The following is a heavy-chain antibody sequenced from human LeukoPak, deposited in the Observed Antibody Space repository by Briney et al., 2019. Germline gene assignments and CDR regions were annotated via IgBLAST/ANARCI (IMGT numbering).Heavy chain of an antibody. CDR3: ARGYCTATDCHGGWWFHL. CDR2: IYRDGET. J-gene: IGHJ5*02. Sequence: GGSLRLSCVASGFTVSGSYLSWVRQAPGKELEWVSVIYRDGETYYPGCVKGRFTISRDNSKNTVYLQMTNLRVEDTAVYFCARGYCTATDCHGGWWFHLWGQGTLVSVSS. D-gene: IGHD2-8*02. CDR1: GFTVSGSY. V-gene: IGHV3-53*01.